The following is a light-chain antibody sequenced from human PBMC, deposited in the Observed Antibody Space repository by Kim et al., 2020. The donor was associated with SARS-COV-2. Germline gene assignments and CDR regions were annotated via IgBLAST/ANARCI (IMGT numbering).Light chain of an antibody. J-gene: IGKJ2*01. CDR1: QSISNY. V-gene: IGKV1-39*01. Sequence: ASVGDRVTITCRASQSISNYLNWYQQKPGKAPKVLIYAASTLQSGVPSRFSGSGSGTDFTLTISSLQPEDFATYYCQQSYTAPRDTFGQGTSWRS. CDR3: QQSYTAPRDT. CDR2: AAS.